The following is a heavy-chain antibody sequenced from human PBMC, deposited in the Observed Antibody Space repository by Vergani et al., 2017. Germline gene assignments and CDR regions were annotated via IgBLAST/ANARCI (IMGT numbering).Heavy chain of an antibody. V-gene: IGHV1-18*01. D-gene: IGHD3-22*01. CDR2: ISAYNGNT. J-gene: IGHJ4*02. CDR3: ARAPPYDSSGYYTFDY. Sequence: QVQLVQSGAEVKKPGAPVKVSCKASGYTFTSYGISGVGQAPGQGLEGMGWISAYNGNTNYAQKLQGRVTMTTDTSTSTAYMELRSLRSDDTAVYYCARAPPYDSSGYYTFDYWGQGTLVTVSS. CDR1: GYTFTSYG.